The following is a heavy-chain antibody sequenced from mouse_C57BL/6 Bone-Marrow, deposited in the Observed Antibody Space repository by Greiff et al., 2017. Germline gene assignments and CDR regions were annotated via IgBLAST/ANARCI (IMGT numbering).Heavy chain of an antibody. CDR3: ARSGGYYGSSYAMDY. CDR2: IYPSDSET. CDR1: GYTFTSYW. V-gene: IGHV1-61*01. Sequence: VKLQQPGAELVRPGSSVKLSCKASGYTFTSYWMDWVKQRPGQGLEWIGNIYPSDSETHYNQKFKDKATLTVDKSSSTAYMQLSSLTSEDSAVYYCARSGGYYGSSYAMDYWGQGTSVTVSS. D-gene: IGHD1-1*01. J-gene: IGHJ4*01.